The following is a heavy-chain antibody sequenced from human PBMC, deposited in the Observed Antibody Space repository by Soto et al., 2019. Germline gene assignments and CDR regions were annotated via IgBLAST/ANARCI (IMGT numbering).Heavy chain of an antibody. CDR3: AREGPMNDYGDYGGAFDI. V-gene: IGHV3-13*01. D-gene: IGHD4-17*01. Sequence: GGSLRLSCAASGFTFSSYDMHWVRQATGKGLEWVSAIGTAGGTYYPGSVKGRFTISRENAKNSLYLQMNSLRAGDTAVYYCAREGPMNDYGDYGGAFDIWGQGTMVTVSS. CDR2: IGTAGGT. J-gene: IGHJ3*02. CDR1: GFTFSSYD.